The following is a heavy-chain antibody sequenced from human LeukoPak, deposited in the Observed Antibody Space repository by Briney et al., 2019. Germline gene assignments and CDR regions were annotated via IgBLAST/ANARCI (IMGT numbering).Heavy chain of an antibody. V-gene: IGHV3-66*01. Sequence: GGSLRLSCAASGFTVSTNYMSWVRQAPGKGLEWVSVIYSGDTTFYADSVRGKLTISRDNSKNTLYLQMNSLRAEDTVVYYCASILRSSSGYYFDYWGQGTLVTVSS. D-gene: IGHD3-10*01. CDR2: IYSGDTT. CDR3: ASILRSSSGYYFDY. CDR1: GFTVSTNY. J-gene: IGHJ4*02.